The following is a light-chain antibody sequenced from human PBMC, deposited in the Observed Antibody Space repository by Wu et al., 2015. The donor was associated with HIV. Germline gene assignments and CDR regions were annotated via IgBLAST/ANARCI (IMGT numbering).Light chain of an antibody. Sequence: DIQMTQSPSTLSASVGDRVTITCRASQSIDNWLAWYQQKPGKVPKLLIYKASNLESGVPSRFSGSGSGTEFTLTISSLQPDDFATYYCQKYNTAPWTFGQGTKVE. J-gene: IGKJ1*01. CDR3: QKYNTAPWT. CDR1: QSIDNW. V-gene: IGKV1-5*03. CDR2: KAS.